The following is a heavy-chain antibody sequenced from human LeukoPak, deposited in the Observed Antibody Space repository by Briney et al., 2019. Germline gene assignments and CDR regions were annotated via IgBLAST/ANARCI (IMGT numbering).Heavy chain of an antibody. CDR2: ISGSGGST. J-gene: IGHJ4*02. D-gene: IGHD3-10*01. CDR3: AKDPAVLLWFGELSLPTYFDY. CDR1: GFIFSSYA. Sequence: GGSLRLSCTTSGFIFSSYAMSWVRQAPGRGLEWVSAISGSGGSTYYADSVKGRFTISRDNSKNTLYLQMNSLRAEDTAVYYCAKDPAVLLWFGELSLPTYFDYWGQGTLVTVSS. V-gene: IGHV3-23*01.